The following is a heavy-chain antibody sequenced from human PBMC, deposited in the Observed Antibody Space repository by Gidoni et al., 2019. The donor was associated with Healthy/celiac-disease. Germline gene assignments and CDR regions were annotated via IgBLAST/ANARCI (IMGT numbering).Heavy chain of an antibody. CDR2: INHSGST. J-gene: IGHJ6*02. CDR3: ARPRPQTARGYYYYYYGMDV. V-gene: IGHV4-34*01. Sequence: QVQLQQWVAGLLTPSAPLSLTCSVYGWSFSGYYWIWIRQPPGKGLEWIGEINHSGSTNYNQSLKSRVTISVDTSKNQFSLKLSSVTAADTAVYYCARPRPQTARGYYYYYYGMDVWGQGTTVTVSS. D-gene: IGHD2-21*02. CDR1: GWSFSGYY.